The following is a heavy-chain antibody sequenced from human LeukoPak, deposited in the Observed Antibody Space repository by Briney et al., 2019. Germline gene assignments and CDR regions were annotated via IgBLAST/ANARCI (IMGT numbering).Heavy chain of an antibody. J-gene: IGHJ4*02. V-gene: IGHV4-59*01. CDR3: ARGGGWELPMFDY. D-gene: IGHD1-26*01. CDR1: GDSISSYY. Sequence: SETLSLTCTVSGDSISSYYWSWIRQTPGKGLEWIGHIHYSGSTNYKPTLKSRVIISVDTSKNQFSLKLSSVTAADTAVYYCARGGGWELPMFDYWGLGVLVTVSS. CDR2: IHYSGST.